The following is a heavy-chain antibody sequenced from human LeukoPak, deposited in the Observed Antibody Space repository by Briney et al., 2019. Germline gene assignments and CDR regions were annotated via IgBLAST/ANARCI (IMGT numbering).Heavy chain of an antibody. D-gene: IGHD1-26*01. CDR2: ISSNGNYI. Sequence: GGSLRLSCTASGFIFSSYSMHWVRQAPGKGLEWVSTISSNGNYIRYADSVKGRFTISRDNAKNSLYLQMNSLRVEDTAVYYCASDYSGSIDYWGQGTLVTVSS. V-gene: IGHV3-21*04. J-gene: IGHJ4*02. CDR1: GFIFSSYS. CDR3: ASDYSGSIDY.